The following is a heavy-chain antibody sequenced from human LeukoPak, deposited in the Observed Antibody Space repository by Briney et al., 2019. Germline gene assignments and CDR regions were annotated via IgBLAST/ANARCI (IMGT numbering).Heavy chain of an antibody. J-gene: IGHJ4*02. V-gene: IGHV3-66*01. Sequence: GGSLRLSCAASGFTVSNYYMSWVRQAPGKGLEWVSVIYSGGDTYYADSVKGRFTISRDNSKNTLYLQMNSLRAEDTAVYYCARGCSSGWYGGYWGQGTLVTVSS. CDR1: GFTVSNYY. CDR2: IYSGGDT. CDR3: ARGCSSGWYGGY. D-gene: IGHD6-19*01.